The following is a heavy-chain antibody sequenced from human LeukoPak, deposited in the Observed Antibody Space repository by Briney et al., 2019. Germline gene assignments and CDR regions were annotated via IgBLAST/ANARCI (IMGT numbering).Heavy chain of an antibody. V-gene: IGHV1-3*01. D-gene: IGHD6-6*01. CDR3: AKVGPFEYSSSSGSAFDI. CDR2: INAGNGNT. CDR1: GYTFTSYA. J-gene: IGHJ3*02. Sequence: ASVKVSCKASGYTFTSYAMHWVRQAPGQRLEWMGWINAGNGNTKYSQKFQGRVTITRDTSASTAYMELSSLRSEDTAVYYCAKVGPFEYSSSSGSAFDIWGQGTMVTVSS.